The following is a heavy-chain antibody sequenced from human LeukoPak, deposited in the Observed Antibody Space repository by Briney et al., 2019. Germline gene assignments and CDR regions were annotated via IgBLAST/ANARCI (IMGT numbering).Heavy chain of an antibody. Sequence: KPGESLRISCKGSGYRFASYWISWVRQMPGKGLEWMGRIDPSDSHTNYSPSFQGHVTISGDKSISTAYLQWSSLKASDTAMYYCARQYHYDSSGHPYAFEIWGPGTLVTVSS. D-gene: IGHD3-22*01. CDR2: IDPSDSHT. V-gene: IGHV5-10-1*01. CDR1: GYRFASYW. CDR3: ARQYHYDSSGHPYAFEI. J-gene: IGHJ3*02.